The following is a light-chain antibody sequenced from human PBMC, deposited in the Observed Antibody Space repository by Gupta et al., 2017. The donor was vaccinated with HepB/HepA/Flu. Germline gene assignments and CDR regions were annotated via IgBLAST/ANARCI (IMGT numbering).Light chain of an antibody. Sequence: QAGLIQPPSVSKVLKQTSTLTCTGNTNNVGSEGAVWLQQQEGHPPKLLSYKNNDRPAGISERFSATRSGNTASLTITGRQAEDEADYFCSAWDNSLSAHVFGTGTKVNIL. CDR2: KNN. J-gene: IGLJ1*01. CDR3: SAWDNSLSAHV. CDR1: TNNVGSEG. V-gene: IGLV10-54*04.